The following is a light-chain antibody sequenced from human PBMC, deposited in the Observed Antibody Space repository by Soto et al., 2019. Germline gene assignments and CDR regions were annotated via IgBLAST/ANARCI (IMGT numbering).Light chain of an antibody. J-gene: IGLJ2*01. Sequence: QSVLTQPPSVSAAPGQKVTISCSGSSSNIGNNYVSWYQQLPGTDPKLLIYDNNKRPSGIPGRFSGSTSGTSATLGITELQTGDEADYYCGTWDRGLSAVVFGGGTKLTVL. CDR1: SSNIGNNY. CDR3: GTWDRGLSAVV. CDR2: DNN. V-gene: IGLV1-51*01.